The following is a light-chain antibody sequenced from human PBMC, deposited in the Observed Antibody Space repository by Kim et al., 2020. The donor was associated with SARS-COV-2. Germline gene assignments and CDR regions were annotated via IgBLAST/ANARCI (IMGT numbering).Light chain of an antibody. CDR3: QQSNDWPPLT. CDR1: QTINNK. V-gene: IGKV3-15*01. CDR2: DAT. J-gene: IGKJ1*01. Sequence: APRERDTLSCRASQTINNKLVWYQQKPGQAPRLLIYDATTRATGVPARFIGSGSETDFTLTISSLQSEDFAVYYCQQSNDWPPLTFGQGTKVDIK.